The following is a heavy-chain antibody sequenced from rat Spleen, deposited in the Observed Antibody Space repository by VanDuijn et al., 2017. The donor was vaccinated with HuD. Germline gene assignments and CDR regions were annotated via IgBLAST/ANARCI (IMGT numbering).Heavy chain of an antibody. V-gene: IGHV5S10*01. Sequence: EVQLVESGGGLVQPGRSLKLSCAASGFTFSDYTMAWVRQAPKMGLEWVATIVYDGTRTYFRDSVKGRFTLSRDNTKSTLYLQMDSLRSEDTATYYCATQSIIRVPLFDYWGQGVMVTVSS. J-gene: IGHJ2*01. D-gene: IGHD4-3*01. CDR2: IVYDGTRT. CDR3: ATQSIIRVPLFDY. CDR1: GFTFSDYT.